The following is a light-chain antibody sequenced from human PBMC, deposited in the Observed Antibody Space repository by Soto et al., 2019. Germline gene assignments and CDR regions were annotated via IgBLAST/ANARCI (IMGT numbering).Light chain of an antibody. Sequence: QSDLTQPASVSGSPGQSITISCTGTSSDVGGYNYVSWYQQHPGKAPNLMIYEVSNRPSGVSNRFSGSKSGNTASLTISGLQAEDEADYYCSSYTSSSTRVFGGGTKLTVL. J-gene: IGLJ3*02. CDR3: SSYTSSSTRV. CDR2: EVS. CDR1: SSDVGGYNY. V-gene: IGLV2-14*01.